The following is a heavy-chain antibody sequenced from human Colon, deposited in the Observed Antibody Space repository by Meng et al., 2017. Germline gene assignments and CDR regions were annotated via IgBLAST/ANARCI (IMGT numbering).Heavy chain of an antibody. J-gene: IGHJ4*02. CDR3: ARKRDGYNPFDD. V-gene: IGHV4-28*01. CDR2: IYYSGST. CDR1: GYAISSSNW. Sequence: QVEPHESGPGLVKPQDTLSLTFAVAGYAISSSNWWVWIRQPPGKGLEWIGYIYYSGSTDYNPSLKSRVTMSVDTSKNQFSLKLSSVTAVDTAVYYCARKRDGYNPFDDWGQGTLVTVSS. D-gene: IGHD5-24*01.